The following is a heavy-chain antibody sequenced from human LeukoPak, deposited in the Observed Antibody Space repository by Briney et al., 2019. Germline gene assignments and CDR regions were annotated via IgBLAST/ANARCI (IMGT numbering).Heavy chain of an antibody. CDR2: ISSNGGST. CDR1: GFTFSSYA. D-gene: IGHD3-16*01. Sequence: GGSLRLSCSASGFTFSSYAMHWVRQAPGKGLEYVSAISSNGGSTYYADSVKGRFTVSRDNFKNTLYLQMNSLRAEDTALYYCARKLWHRNDCWGQGTLVTVSS. V-gene: IGHV3-64*04. J-gene: IGHJ4*02. CDR3: ARKLWHRNDC.